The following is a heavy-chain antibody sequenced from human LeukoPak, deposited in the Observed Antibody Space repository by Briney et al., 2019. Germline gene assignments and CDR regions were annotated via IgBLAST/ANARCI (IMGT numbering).Heavy chain of an antibody. CDR2: ISGSGGST. J-gene: IGHJ4*02. D-gene: IGHD3-22*01. Sequence: GASLRLSCAASGFTFSSYAMSWVRQAPGKGLEWVSAISGSGGSTYYADSVKGRFTISRDNSKNTLYLQTNSLRAEDTAVYYCAKPPYYYDSSGDDYWGQGTLVTVSS. CDR1: GFTFSSYA. CDR3: AKPPYYYDSSGDDY. V-gene: IGHV3-23*01.